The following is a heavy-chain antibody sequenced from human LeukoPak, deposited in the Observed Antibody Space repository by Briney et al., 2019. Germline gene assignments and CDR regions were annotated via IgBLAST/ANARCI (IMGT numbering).Heavy chain of an antibody. CDR1: GFTVSTNY. V-gene: IGHV3-66*01. J-gene: IGHJ4*02. CDR3: ARDEYCSGGSCYSDY. Sequence: GGSLRLSCAASGFTVSTNYMSWVRQAPGKGLEWVSVIYSGDNTYYADSVKGRFTISRDISKNTLYLQMNSLRAEDTAVYYCARDEYCSGGSCYSDYWGQGTLVTVSS. D-gene: IGHD2-15*01. CDR2: IYSGDNT.